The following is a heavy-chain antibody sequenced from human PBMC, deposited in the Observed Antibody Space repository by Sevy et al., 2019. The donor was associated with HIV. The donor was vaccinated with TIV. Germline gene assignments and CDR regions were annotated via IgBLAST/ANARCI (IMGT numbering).Heavy chain of an antibody. CDR3: ARVRSDYGDYYYYYYYMDV. D-gene: IGHD4-17*01. Sequence: GGSLRLSCAPSAFTFSSYWMSWVRQAPGKGLEWVANIKEDGNEKYYVDSVKGRFTISRDNAKNSLYLQMNSLRAEDTAVYSCARVRSDYGDYYYYYYYMDVWGKGTTVTVSS. V-gene: IGHV3-7*03. CDR2: IKEDGNEK. CDR1: AFTFSSYW. J-gene: IGHJ6*03.